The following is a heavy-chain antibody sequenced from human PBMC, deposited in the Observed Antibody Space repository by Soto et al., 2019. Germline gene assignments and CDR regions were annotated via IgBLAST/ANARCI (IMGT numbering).Heavy chain of an antibody. CDR3: ARGRKISPWQTRPTPIAPGY. CDR2: MNPNSGNT. D-gene: IGHD5-12*01. J-gene: IGHJ4*02. CDR1: GYTFTSYD. V-gene: IGHV1-8*01. Sequence: GASVKVSCKASGYTFTSYDINWVRQATGQGLEWMGWMNPNSGNTGYAQKFQGRVTMTRNTSISTAYMELSSLRSEDTAVYYCARGRKISPWQTRPTPIAPGYWGQGTLVTVSS.